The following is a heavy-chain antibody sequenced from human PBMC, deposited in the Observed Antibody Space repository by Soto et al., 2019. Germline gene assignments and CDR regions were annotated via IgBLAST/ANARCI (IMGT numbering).Heavy chain of an antibody. J-gene: IGHJ3*02. Sequence: SETLSLTCGISGGSFSGYSWSWIRQAPGNGLEWIGYIYYSGSTYYNPSLKSRVTISVDTSKNQFSLKLSSVTAADTAVYYCARSGTDIVVVVAATLAFDIWGQGTMVTVSS. CDR1: GGSFSGYS. CDR3: ARSGTDIVVVVAATLAFDI. CDR2: IYYSGST. V-gene: IGHV4-59*06. D-gene: IGHD2-15*01.